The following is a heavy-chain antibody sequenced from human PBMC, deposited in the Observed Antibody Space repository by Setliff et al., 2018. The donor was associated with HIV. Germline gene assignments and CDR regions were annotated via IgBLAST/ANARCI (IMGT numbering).Heavy chain of an antibody. CDR1: GFTFSVHG. J-gene: IGHJ3*02. Sequence: GGSLRLSCAASGFTFSVHGMHWVRQAPGKGLEWVAFINYDESSEYYADSVKGRVSTSRDNSKNTVDLHMNSLRTEDTAVYYCAKDGDYRNGDYDAFDIWGLGTMVTVSS. CDR3: AKDGDYRNGDYDAFDI. CDR2: INYDESSE. V-gene: IGHV3-30*02. D-gene: IGHD4-4*01.